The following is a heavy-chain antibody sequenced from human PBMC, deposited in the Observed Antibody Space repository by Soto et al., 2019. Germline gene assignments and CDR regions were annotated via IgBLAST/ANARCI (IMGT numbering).Heavy chain of an antibody. CDR1: EFSLFSSAW. V-gene: IGHV3-15*01. CDR2: IKSKTDGGTT. CDR3: TTIGYSDYYFDN. Sequence: GGSLRLSCTASEFSLFSSAWMGWVRQAPGKGLEWVSRIKSKTDGGTTDYAAPVKGRFTISRDDSKNTLYLQMNSLKTEETAVYYCTTIGYSDYYFDNWGQGTLVTVSS. J-gene: IGHJ4*02. D-gene: IGHD4-17*01.